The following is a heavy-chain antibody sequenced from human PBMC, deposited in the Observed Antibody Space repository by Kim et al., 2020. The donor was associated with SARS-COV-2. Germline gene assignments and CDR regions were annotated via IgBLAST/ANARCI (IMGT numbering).Heavy chain of an antibody. CDR1: GCSISSYY. Sequence: SETLSLTCTVSGCSISSYYWSWIRQPPGKGLEWIGYIYYSWSTNYNPSLKSRVTISVDTSKNQFSLKLSSVTAAYTAVYYCAVRPGYSSGWYGFDSWGQGTLVNVSS. D-gene: IGHD6-19*01. V-gene: IGHV4-59*08. J-gene: IGHJ5*01. CDR3: AVRPGYSSGWYGFDS. CDR2: IYYSWST.